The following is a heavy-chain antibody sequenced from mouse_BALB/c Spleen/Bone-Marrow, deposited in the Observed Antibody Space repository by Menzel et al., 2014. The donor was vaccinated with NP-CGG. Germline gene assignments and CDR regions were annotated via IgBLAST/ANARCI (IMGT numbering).Heavy chain of an antibody. CDR2: IWAGGST. V-gene: IGHV2-9*02. Sequence: VKVEESGPGLAAPSQSLSITCTVSGFSLTSYGVHWVRQPPGKGLEWLGVIWAGGSTNYNSALMSRLSISKDNSKSQVFLKMNSLQTDDTAMYYCARDRGGSYWGQGTLVTVSA. CDR3: ARDRGGSY. CDR1: GFSLTSYG. J-gene: IGHJ3*01.